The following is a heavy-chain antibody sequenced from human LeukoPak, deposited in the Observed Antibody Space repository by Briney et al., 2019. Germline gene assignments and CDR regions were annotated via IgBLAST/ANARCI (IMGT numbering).Heavy chain of an antibody. D-gene: IGHD2-2*01. Sequence: SETLSLTCTVSGGSISSGGYYWSWIRQPPGKGLEWIGEINHSGSTNYNPSLKSRVTISVDTSKNQFSLKLSSVTAADTAVYYCARGRYCSSTSCRKAFYYYYYMDVWGKGTTVTVSS. CDR2: INHSGST. CDR1: GGSISSGGYY. CDR3: ARGRYCSSTSCRKAFYYYYYMDV. J-gene: IGHJ6*03. V-gene: IGHV4-61*08.